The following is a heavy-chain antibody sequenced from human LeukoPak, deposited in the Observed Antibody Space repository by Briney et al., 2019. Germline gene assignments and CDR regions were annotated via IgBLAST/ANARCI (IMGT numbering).Heavy chain of an antibody. CDR2: IYYSGSTNSGST. Sequence: PSETLSLTCTVSGGSINIYYWSWIRQPPGKGLEWIGYIYYSGSTNSGSTNYNPSLKSRVTISVDTSKNQFSLNLSSVTAADTAVYYCARVICSGGSCRFDYWGQGTLVTVSS. D-gene: IGHD2-15*01. J-gene: IGHJ4*02. CDR1: GGSINIYY. CDR3: ARVICSGGSCRFDY. V-gene: IGHV4-59*12.